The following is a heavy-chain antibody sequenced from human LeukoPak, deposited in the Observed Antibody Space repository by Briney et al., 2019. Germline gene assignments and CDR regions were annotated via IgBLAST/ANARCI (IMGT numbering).Heavy chain of an antibody. Sequence: GRSLRLSCAASGFTFDDYAMHWVRQAPGKGLEWVSAISGSGGSTYYADSVKGRFTISRDNAKNSLYLQMNSLRAEDTAVYYCARELYYYADYWGQGTLVTVSS. CDR2: ISGSGGST. D-gene: IGHD3-10*01. V-gene: IGHV3-9*01. J-gene: IGHJ4*02. CDR1: GFTFDDYA. CDR3: ARELYYYADY.